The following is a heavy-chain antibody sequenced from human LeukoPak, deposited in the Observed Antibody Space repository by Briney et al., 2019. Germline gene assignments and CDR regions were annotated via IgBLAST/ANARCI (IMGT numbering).Heavy chain of an antibody. CDR1: GFTFSSYS. CDR2: SRDKGNSYTT. Sequence: QSGGSLRLSCAASGFTFSSYSMNWVRQAPGKGLEWVGRSRDKGNSYTTAYAASVRGRFTISRDDSKNSLYLQMNSLKIEDTAVYYCTKLARAPRDFDYWGQGTLVTVSS. V-gene: IGHV3-72*01. CDR3: TKLARAPRDFDY. D-gene: IGHD3-10*01. J-gene: IGHJ4*01.